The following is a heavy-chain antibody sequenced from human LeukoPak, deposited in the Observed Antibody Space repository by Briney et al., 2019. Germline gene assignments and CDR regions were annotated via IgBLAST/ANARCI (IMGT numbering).Heavy chain of an antibody. V-gene: IGHV3-53*05. CDR2: IYSGGST. CDR1: GFTVSSNY. Sequence: PGGSLRLSCAASGFTVSSNYMSWVRQAPGKGLEWVSVIYSGGSTYYADSVKGRFTISRDNSKNTLYLQMNSLRAEDTAVYYCARVRDYGNPGPYYYYGMDVWGQGTTVTVSS. CDR3: ARVRDYGNPGPYYYYGMDV. J-gene: IGHJ6*02. D-gene: IGHD4-11*01.